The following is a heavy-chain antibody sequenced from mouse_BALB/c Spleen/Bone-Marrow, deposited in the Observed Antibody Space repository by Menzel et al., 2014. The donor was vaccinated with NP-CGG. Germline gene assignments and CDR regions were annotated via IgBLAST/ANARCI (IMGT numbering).Heavy chain of an antibody. CDR1: GFSLSRYS. V-gene: IGHV2-6-4*01. J-gene: IGHJ4*01. Sequence: VMLVESGPGLVAPSQSLSITCTVSGFSLSRYSVHWVRQPSGKGLEWLGMIWGGGSTDYNSALKSRLSISKDNSKSQVFLKMNSLQTDDTAMHYCARNPPYGNYEDYYAMDYWGQGTSVTVSS. CDR2: IWGGGST. CDR3: ARNPPYGNYEDYYAMDY. D-gene: IGHD2-1*01.